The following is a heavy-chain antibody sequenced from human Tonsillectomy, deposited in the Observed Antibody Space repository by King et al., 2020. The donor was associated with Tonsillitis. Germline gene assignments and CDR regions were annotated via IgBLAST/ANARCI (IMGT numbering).Heavy chain of an antibody. CDR1: GFTFSSYA. Sequence: VQLVESGGGLVQPGESLRLSCAASGFTFSSYAMSWVRQAPGKGLEWVSGLSGSGGSTYYADSVKGRFPISRDNSKNTLFLQMNGLRAEDTAVYYCARDRRSDGYGDYRRGAFDIWGQGTMVTVSS. V-gene: IGHV3-23*04. J-gene: IGHJ3*02. CDR3: ARDRRSDGYGDYRRGAFDI. D-gene: IGHD4-17*01. CDR2: LSGSGGST.